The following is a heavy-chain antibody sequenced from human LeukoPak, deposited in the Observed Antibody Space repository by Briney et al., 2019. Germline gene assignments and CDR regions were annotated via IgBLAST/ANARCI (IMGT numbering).Heavy chain of an antibody. CDR1: GFTFSSYS. V-gene: IGHV3-21*01. CDR3: ARDRSEDYYYYYGMDV. CDR2: ISSSSSYI. J-gene: IGHJ6*02. Sequence: GGSLLLSCAASGFTFSSYSMNWVRQAPGKGLEWVSSISSSSSYIYYADSVKGRFTISRDNAKNSLYLQMNSLRAEDTAVYYCARDRSEDYYYYYGMDVWGQGTTVTVSS.